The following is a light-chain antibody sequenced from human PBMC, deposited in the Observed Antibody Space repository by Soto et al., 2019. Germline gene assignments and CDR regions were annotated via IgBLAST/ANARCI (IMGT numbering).Light chain of an antibody. J-gene: IGKJ2*03. V-gene: IGKV1-5*03. CDR1: QTIFSW. Sequence: IQMTQSPSTLSASVGDRVSITCRASQTIFSWLAWYQQKPGKAPKLVIYKASSLESGVPSRYSGSGSGTEFTLTISGLQPDDFATYYCQQYNSYPYSFGQGTKQEIK. CDR3: QQYNSYPYS. CDR2: KAS.